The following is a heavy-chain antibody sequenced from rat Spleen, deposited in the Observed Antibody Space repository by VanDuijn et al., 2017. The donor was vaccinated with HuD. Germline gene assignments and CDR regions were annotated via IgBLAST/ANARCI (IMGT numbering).Heavy chain of an antibody. J-gene: IGHJ2*01. V-gene: IGHV5-29*01. Sequence: EVQLVESGGGLVQPGRSLKLSCAASGFTFSNYGMAWVRQAPTKGLEWVATISYEGSSTYYGDSVKGRFTISRDNAKSTLYLQMDSLRSEDTATYCCARQWDYWGQGVMVTVSS. CDR3: ARQWDY. CDR1: GFTFSNYG. CDR2: ISYEGSST.